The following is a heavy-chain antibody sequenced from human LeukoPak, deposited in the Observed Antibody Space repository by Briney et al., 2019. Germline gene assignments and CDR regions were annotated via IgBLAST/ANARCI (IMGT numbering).Heavy chain of an antibody. CDR3: ATHILSVTIFGVVIINSFDY. D-gene: IGHD3-3*01. CDR1: GGTFSSYA. CDR2: IIPIFGTA. J-gene: IGHJ4*02. V-gene: IGHV1-69*06. Sequence: ASVKVSCKASGGTFSSYAISWVRQAPGQGLEWMGGIIPIFGTANYAQKFQGRVTMTEDTSTDTAYMELSSLRSEDTAVYYCATHILSVTIFGVVIINSFDYWGQGTLVTVSS.